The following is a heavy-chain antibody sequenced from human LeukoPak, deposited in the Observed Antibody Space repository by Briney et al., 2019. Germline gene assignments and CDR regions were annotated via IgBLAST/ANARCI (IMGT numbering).Heavy chain of an antibody. J-gene: IGHJ4*02. CDR2: INPNSGGT. D-gene: IGHD3-22*01. CDR1: GYTFTGYY. CDR3: ARVDGYYDSSGYYYFLDY. Sequence: GASVTVSRKASGYTFTGYYMHWVRQAPGHGLEWMGWINPNSGGTKYAQKIQGRVTMTRDTSISTAYMELSRLRSDDTAVYYCARVDGYYDSSGYYYFLDYWGQGTLVTVSS. V-gene: IGHV1-2*02.